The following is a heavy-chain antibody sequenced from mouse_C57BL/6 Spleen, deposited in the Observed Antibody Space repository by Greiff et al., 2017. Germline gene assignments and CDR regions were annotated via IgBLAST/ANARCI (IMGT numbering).Heavy chain of an antibody. CDR1: GFTFSDYY. CDR2: INYDGSST. V-gene: IGHV5-16*01. D-gene: IGHD4-1*01. J-gene: IGHJ4*01. Sequence: EVQRVESEGGLVQPGSSMKLSCTASGFTFSDYYMAWVRQVPEKGLEWVANINYDGSSTYYLDSLKSRFIISRDNAKNILYLQMSSLKSEDTATYYCARERTGTDAMDYWGQGTSVTVSS. CDR3: ARERTGTDAMDY.